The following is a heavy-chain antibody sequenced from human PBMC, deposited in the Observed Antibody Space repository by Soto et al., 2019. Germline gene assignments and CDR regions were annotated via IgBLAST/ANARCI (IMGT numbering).Heavy chain of an antibody. D-gene: IGHD2-15*01. V-gene: IGHV3-30*03. Sequence: GGSLRLSCTAPGFTFSSYRMHWVRQAPGKGLEWVAVVSYDGSKKYYADSVKGRFTISRATSKNTFYLQMNSMRAEDTALYFWVTDSSDGGSPFDFCGLLALVPGSA. CDR2: VSYDGSKK. CDR1: GFTFSSYR. CDR3: VTDSSDGGSPFDF. J-gene: IGHJ4*02.